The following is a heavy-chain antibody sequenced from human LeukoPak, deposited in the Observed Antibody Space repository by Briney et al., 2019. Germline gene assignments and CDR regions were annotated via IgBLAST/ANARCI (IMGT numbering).Heavy chain of an antibody. CDR2: IKQDGSEK. D-gene: IGHD4-17*01. J-gene: IGHJ4*02. V-gene: IGHV3-7*01. CDR1: GFTFSSYW. CDR3: ARDYGDYYFDY. Sequence: GGCLRLSCAASGFTFSSYWMSWVRQAPGKGLEWVANIKQDGSEKYYVDSVKGRFTISRDNAKNSLYLQMNSLRAEDTAVYYCARDYGDYYFDYWGQGTLVTVSS.